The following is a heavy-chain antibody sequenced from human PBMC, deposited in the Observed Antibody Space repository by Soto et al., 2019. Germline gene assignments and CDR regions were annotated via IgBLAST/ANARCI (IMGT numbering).Heavy chain of an antibody. J-gene: IGHJ2*01. Sequence: QVQLVESGGGVVQPGRSLRLSCAASGFTFSSYAMHWVRQAPGKGLEWVAVISYDGSNKYYADSVKGRFTISRDNSKNALYLHMNSLRAEDTAVYYCARVRGWGSTLYWYFDLWGRGTLVTVSS. V-gene: IGHV3-30-3*01. CDR2: ISYDGSNK. CDR3: ARVRGWGSTLYWYFDL. D-gene: IGHD3-16*01. CDR1: GFTFSSYA.